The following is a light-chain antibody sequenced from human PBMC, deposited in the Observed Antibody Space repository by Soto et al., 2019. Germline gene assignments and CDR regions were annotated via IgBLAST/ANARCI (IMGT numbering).Light chain of an antibody. CDR2: GAS. CDR1: QSVSSK. J-gene: IGKJ1*01. Sequence: EIVMTQSPATPSVSPGERATLSCRASQSVSSKLAWYQQKPGQAPRVLIFGASTRATGIPARFSGSGSGTEFTLTISSLQSEVFAVYYCQHYNDWPPTWTFGQGTRVEIK. V-gene: IGKV3-15*01. CDR3: QHYNDWPPTWT.